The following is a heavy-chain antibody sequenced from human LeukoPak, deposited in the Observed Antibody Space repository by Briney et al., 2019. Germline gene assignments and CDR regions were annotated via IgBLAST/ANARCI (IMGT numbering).Heavy chain of an antibody. J-gene: IGHJ4*02. CDR3: ARFSNYGRQFDY. CDR2: INSDGSST. D-gene: IGHD4-11*01. CDR1: GFTFSSYW. V-gene: IGHV3-74*01. Sequence: GGSLRLSCAASGFTFSSYWMHGVRQAPGKGLVWVSRINSDGSSTSYADSVKGRFTISRDNAKNTLYLQMNSLRAEDTAVYYCARFSNYGRQFDYWGQGTLVTVSS.